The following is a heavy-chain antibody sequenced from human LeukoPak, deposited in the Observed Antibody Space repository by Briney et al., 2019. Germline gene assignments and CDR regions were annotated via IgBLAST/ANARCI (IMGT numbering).Heavy chain of an antibody. J-gene: IGHJ6*03. CDR3: ARGLIAVAGPAYYYYYMDV. Sequence: SETLSLTCTVSGGSISSSSYYWGWIRQPPGKGLEWIGSIYYSGSTYYNPSLKSRVTISVDTSKSQFSLKLSSVTAADTAVYYCARGLIAVAGPAYYYYYMDVWGKGTTVTVSS. V-gene: IGHV4-39*07. CDR1: GGSISSSSYY. D-gene: IGHD6-19*01. CDR2: IYYSGST.